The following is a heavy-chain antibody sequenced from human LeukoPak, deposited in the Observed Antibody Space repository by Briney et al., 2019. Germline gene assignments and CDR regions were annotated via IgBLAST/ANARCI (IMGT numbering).Heavy chain of an antibody. V-gene: IGHV3-30-3*01. D-gene: IGHD1-26*01. J-gene: IGHJ4*02. CDR2: ISYDGSNK. CDR1: GFTFSRDA. Sequence: PGGSLRLSCAASGFTFSRDAIHWVRQAPGKGLEWVAVISYDGSNKYYADSVKGRFTISRDNTKNTLYLQMNSLRAADTAAYYCARDPVGARGGYFDYWGQGTLVTVSS. CDR3: ARDPVGARGGYFDY.